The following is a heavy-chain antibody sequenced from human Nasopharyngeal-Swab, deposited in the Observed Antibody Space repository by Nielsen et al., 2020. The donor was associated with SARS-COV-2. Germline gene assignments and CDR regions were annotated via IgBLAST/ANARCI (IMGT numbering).Heavy chain of an antibody. CDR3: AKSDYSGYEPGYYMDV. Sequence: SLKISCAASGFTFSSYWMHWVRQAPGKGLEWVSDITWNSENLGYADSVKGRFTISRDNARNSLYLQMNSLRPEDTALYYCAKSDYSGYEPGYYMDVWGQGTTVTVSS. J-gene: IGHJ6*03. V-gene: IGHV3-9*01. D-gene: IGHD5-12*01. CDR1: GFTFSSYW. CDR2: ITWNSENL.